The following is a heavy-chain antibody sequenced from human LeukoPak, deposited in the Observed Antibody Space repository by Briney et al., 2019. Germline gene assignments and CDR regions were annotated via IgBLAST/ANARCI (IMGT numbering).Heavy chain of an antibody. Sequence: NSSQTLSLTCTVSGGSISSGDYYWSWIRQPPGKGLEWIGYIYYSGRTYYNPSLKSRVTISVDTSKNQFSLKLSSVTAADTAVYYCARGYSGSYWYHYFDYWGQGTLVTVSS. J-gene: IGHJ4*02. V-gene: IGHV4-30-4*01. D-gene: IGHD1-26*01. CDR2: IYYSGRT. CDR1: GGSISSGDYY. CDR3: ARGYSGSYWYHYFDY.